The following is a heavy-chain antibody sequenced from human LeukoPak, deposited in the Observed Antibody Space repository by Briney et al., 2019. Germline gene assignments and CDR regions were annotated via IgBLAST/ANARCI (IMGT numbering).Heavy chain of an antibody. CDR1: GFSFSTYE. V-gene: IGHV3-48*03. J-gene: IGHJ4*02. D-gene: IGHD1-26*01. Sequence: PGGSLRLSCAASGFSFSTYEMNWVRQAPGKGLEWASYISRSGSYTYYAASVKGRFTISRDDAKSSLYLQMNSLRAEDTALYFCARSTIRNAFDSWGQGILVTVSS. CDR2: ISRSGSYT. CDR3: ARSTIRNAFDS.